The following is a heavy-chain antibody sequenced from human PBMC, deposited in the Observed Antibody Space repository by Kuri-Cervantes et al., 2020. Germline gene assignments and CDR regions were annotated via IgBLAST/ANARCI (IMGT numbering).Heavy chain of an antibody. D-gene: IGHD3-9*01. CDR1: GYTFTGYY. V-gene: IGHV1-2*02. Sequence: ASVKVSCKASGYTFTGYYMHWVRQAPGQGLEWMGWINPNSGGTNYAQKFQGRVTMTTDTSTSTAYMELRSLRSDDMAVYYCARDPEYYDILTEPFDVWGQGTMVTVSS. CDR3: ARDPEYYDILTEPFDV. J-gene: IGHJ3*01. CDR2: INPNSGGT.